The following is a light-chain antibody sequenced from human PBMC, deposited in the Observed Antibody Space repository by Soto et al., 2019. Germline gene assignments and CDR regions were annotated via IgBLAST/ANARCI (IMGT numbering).Light chain of an antibody. V-gene: IGKV4-1*01. Sequence: DIVMTQSPDSLAVSLGERATINCKSSQSVLYISNNKNYLAWYQQKPGQPPKLLIYWASTRESGFPDRFSGSVSGTDFTLTISSLQTEDVAVYYCQQYYGTPPTFGQGTKVEIK. J-gene: IGKJ1*01. CDR3: QQYYGTPPT. CDR1: QSVLYISNNKNY. CDR2: WAS.